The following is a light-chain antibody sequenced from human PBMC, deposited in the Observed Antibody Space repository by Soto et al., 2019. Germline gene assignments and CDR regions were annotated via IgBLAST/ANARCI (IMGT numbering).Light chain of an antibody. V-gene: IGKV3-20*01. CDR1: QSVSGSF. Sequence: EIGLTQSPGTLSLSPGERATLSCRASQSVSGSFLAWYQQKPAQAPRLLISGASNRATGIPDRFSGSGSGTDFTLTISRLEPEDFAVYYCQQYGSSPYSFGQGTKLEI. J-gene: IGKJ2*01. CDR3: QQYGSSPYS. CDR2: GAS.